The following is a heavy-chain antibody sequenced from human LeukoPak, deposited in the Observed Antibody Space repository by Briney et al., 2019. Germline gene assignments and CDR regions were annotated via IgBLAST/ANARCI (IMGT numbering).Heavy chain of an antibody. J-gene: IGHJ4*02. D-gene: IGHD2-15*01. V-gene: IGHV3-21*01. CDR3: TKDAGFEYCSRGSCYSGDS. CDR1: GFTFSSYS. CDR2: ISSSSSYI. Sequence: PGGSLRLSCAASGFTFSSYSMNWVRQAPGKGLGWVSSISSSSSYIYYADSVKGRFTISRDNAKNSLYLQMNSLRAEDTAVYYCTKDAGFEYCSRGSCYSGDSWGQGTLVTVSS.